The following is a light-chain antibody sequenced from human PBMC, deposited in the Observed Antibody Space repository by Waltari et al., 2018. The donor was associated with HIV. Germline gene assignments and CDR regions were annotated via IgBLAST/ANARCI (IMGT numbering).Light chain of an antibody. V-gene: IGLV3-25*03. J-gene: IGLJ2*01. CDR3: QSADSSGTYVL. CDR2: KDI. Sequence: SYELTQPPSVSVSPGQTARITCSGDALPNQYAYWYQRKPGQAPVLVIYKDIERPSGIPERFSGSSSGTTVTLTISGVQAEDEADYYCQSADSSGTYVLFGGGTKLTVL. CDR1: ALPNQY.